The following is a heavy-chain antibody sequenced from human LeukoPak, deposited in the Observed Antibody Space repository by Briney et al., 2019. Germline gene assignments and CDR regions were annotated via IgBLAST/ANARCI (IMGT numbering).Heavy chain of an antibody. Sequence: GGSLRLSCAASGFTFSNAWMSWVRQAPGKGLEWVGRIKSKTDGGTTDYAAPVKGRFTISRDDSKNTLYLQMNSLKTEDTAVYYCTTDSRGHPTSSSSSWYSDYYYYYYMDVWGKGTTVTVSS. CDR3: TTDSRGHPTSSSSSWYSDYYYYYYMDV. J-gene: IGHJ6*03. CDR2: IKSKTDGGTT. CDR1: GFTFSNAW. D-gene: IGHD6-13*01. V-gene: IGHV3-15*01.